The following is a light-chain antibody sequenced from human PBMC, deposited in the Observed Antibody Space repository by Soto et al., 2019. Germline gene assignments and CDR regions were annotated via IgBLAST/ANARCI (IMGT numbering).Light chain of an antibody. CDR1: SSDVGGYNF. CDR3: CSYAGSYTWV. Sequence: QSALTQPRSVSGSPGQSVTISCTGTSSDVGGYNFVSWHQQHPGKAPKLMIYDVSKRPSGVPDRFSGSKSGNTAFLTISGLQAEDEADYYCCSYAGSYTWVFGTGTKLTVL. J-gene: IGLJ1*01. CDR2: DVS. V-gene: IGLV2-11*01.